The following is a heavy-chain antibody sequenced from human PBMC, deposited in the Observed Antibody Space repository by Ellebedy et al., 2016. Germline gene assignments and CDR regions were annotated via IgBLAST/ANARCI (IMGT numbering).Heavy chain of an antibody. CDR3: AKGTMDYLHH. D-gene: IGHD3-10*01. CDR1: GFTLDDYA. CDR2: ISWNSAAI. V-gene: IGHV3-9*01. Sequence: GGSLRLSXATSGFTLDDYALHWVRQVPGKGLEWVSGISWNSAAIGYGEAVKGRFTISRDSAKNYLYLQMNSLRVEDTALYFCAKGTMDYLHHWGQGTLVTVSS. J-gene: IGHJ4*02.